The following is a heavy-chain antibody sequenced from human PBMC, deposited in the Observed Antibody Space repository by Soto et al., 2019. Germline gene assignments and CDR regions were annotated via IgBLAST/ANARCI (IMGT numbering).Heavy chain of an antibody. J-gene: IGHJ4*02. CDR3: ARTYCTNGVCSPFDY. CDR2: IYSSGTT. D-gene: IGHD2-8*01. V-gene: IGHV4-59*01. Sequence: SETLSLTCTVSDASISSYYWSWVRQPPGKGLEWIGYIYSSGTTYYNPSLKSRVTLSVDTSKTHFSLRLSSVTAADTAVYYCARTYCTNGVCSPFDYWGQGTLVTVSS. CDR1: DASISSYY.